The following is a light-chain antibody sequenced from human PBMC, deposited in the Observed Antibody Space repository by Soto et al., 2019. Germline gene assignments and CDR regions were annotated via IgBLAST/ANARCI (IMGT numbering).Light chain of an antibody. CDR3: SPYVGNNNLV. Sequence: QSALTQPPSASGSPGQSVTISCTGTSSDVGAYNYVSWYQQHPGKAPKLMIYEVNKRPSGVPDRFSGSKSGNTASLTVSGLQAEDEADYFCSPYVGNNNLVFGGGTKVTVL. V-gene: IGLV2-8*01. J-gene: IGLJ2*01. CDR1: SSDVGAYNY. CDR2: EVN.